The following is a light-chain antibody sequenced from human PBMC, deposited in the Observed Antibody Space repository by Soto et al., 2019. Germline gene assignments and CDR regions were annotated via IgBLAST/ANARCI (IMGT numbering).Light chain of an antibody. V-gene: IGLV1-40*01. Sequence: QSVLTQPPSVSGAPGQRVTISCTGSSSNIGAGYDVHWYQQLPGTAPKLLIYGNSNRPSGVPDRFSGSKSGTSASLAITGLQAEDEADYYCQSYDSSLSALFGGGTKRTGL. J-gene: IGLJ3*02. CDR2: GNS. CDR3: QSYDSSLSAL. CDR1: SSNIGAGYD.